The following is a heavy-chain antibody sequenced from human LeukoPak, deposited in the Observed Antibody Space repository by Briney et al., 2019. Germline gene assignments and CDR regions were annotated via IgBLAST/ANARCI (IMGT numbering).Heavy chain of an antibody. V-gene: IGHV3-21*01. J-gene: IGHJ6*03. CDR3: ARDPYNGAYGNDYYYYMDA. D-gene: IGHD5-12*01. Sequence: SGGSLRLSCAASGFSFSTYNMNWVRQAPGKALEWVSSITSSGREIFYIDSVKGRFTISRDNAEKSLYLQRDSLRAEDTAVYFCARDPYNGAYGNDYYYYMDAWGKGTTVTVSS. CDR2: ITSSGREI. CDR1: GFSFSTYN.